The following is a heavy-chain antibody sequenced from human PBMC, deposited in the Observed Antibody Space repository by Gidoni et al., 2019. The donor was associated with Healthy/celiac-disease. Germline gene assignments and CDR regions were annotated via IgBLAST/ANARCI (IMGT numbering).Heavy chain of an antibody. CDR1: GSSISSGRYY. D-gene: IGHD3-16*01. Sequence: QVQLQESGPGLVKPSQTLSLTCTGSGSSISSGRYYWSWIRQPAGRGLEWIGRIYTRGSTNYNPSLKGRFTISVDTSKNQSSLKLSSVTAADTAVYYCARGGGTIYFDYWGQGTLVTVSS. CDR2: IYTRGST. CDR3: ARGGGTIYFDY. J-gene: IGHJ4*02. V-gene: IGHV4-61*02.